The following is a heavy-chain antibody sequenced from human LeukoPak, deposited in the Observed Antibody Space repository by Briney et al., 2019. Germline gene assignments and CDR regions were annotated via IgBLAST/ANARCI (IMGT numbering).Heavy chain of an antibody. V-gene: IGHV1-8*02. CDR1: GYTFTSYG. CDR3: ARGRAAAGTSWFDP. Sequence: ASVKVSCKASGYTFTSYGISWVRQAPGQGLEWMGGMNPNSGNTGYAQKFQGRVTMTRNTSISTAYMELSSLRSEDTAVYYCARGRAAAGTSWFDPWGQGTLVTVSS. CDR2: MNPNSGNT. J-gene: IGHJ5*02. D-gene: IGHD6-13*01.